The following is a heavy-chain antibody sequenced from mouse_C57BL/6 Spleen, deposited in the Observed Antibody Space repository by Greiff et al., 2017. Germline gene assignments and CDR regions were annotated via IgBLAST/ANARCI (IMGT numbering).Heavy chain of an antibody. Sequence: EVQLQQSGPGLVKPSQSLSLTCSVTGYSITSGYYWNWIRQFPGNKLEWMGYISYDGSNNYNPSLKNRISITRDTSKNQFFLKLNSVTTEDTATYYCARDHSSGYWFAYWGQGTLVTVSA. CDR2: ISYDGSN. CDR1: GYSITSGYY. J-gene: IGHJ3*01. V-gene: IGHV3-6*01. CDR3: ARDHSSGYWFAY. D-gene: IGHD3-2*02.